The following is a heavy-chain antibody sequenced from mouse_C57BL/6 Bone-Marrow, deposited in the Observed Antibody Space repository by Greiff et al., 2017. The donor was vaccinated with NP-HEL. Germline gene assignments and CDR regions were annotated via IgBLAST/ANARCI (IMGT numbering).Heavy chain of an antibody. CDR2: ISSGGSYT. CDR3: ARRGIYYDYPFDY. D-gene: IGHD2-4*01. V-gene: IGHV5-6*01. J-gene: IGHJ2*01. Sequence: EVQGVESGGDLVKPGGSLKLSCAASGFTFSSYGMSWVRQTPDKRLEWVATISSGGSYTYYPDSVKGRFTISRDNAKNTLYLQMSSLKSEDTAMYYGARRGIYYDYPFDYWGQGTTLTVSS. CDR1: GFTFSSYG.